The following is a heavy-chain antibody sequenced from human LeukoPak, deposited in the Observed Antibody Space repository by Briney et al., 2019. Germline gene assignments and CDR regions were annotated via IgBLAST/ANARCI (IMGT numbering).Heavy chain of an antibody. Sequence: ASVKVSCKASGYTFTSYGISWVRQAPGQGLEWMGRIIPMLSITNSAQMLQGRVTLTADTATTTAYMELRSLTSDDTAVYYCAREGMAAAGTLDYWGQGTLVTVSS. CDR1: GYTFTSYG. D-gene: IGHD6-13*01. CDR2: IIPMLSIT. V-gene: IGHV1-18*01. J-gene: IGHJ4*02. CDR3: AREGMAAAGTLDY.